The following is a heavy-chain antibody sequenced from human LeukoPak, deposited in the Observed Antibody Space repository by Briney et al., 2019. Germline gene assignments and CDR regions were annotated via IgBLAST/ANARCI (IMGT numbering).Heavy chain of an antibody. D-gene: IGHD5-24*01. J-gene: IGHJ4*02. CDR1: GFTSSSYW. CDR3: ARDRSYNLDY. V-gene: IGHV3-74*01. CDR2: TNGDGRST. Sequence: GGSLRLSCAASGFTSSSYWMHWVRQPPREGLVLVSHTNGDGRSTSYAASVKGRVTISRDNAKNTLYLQINSLPAEDSAVYYCARDRSYNLDYWGQGTLVTVSS.